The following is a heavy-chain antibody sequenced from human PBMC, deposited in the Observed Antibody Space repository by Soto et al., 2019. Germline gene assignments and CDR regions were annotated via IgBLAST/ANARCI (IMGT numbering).Heavy chain of an antibody. CDR3: AHRRGDLLTSHYYVDY. CDR1: GFSLNTRGVG. CDR2: ISWYGEK. J-gene: IGHJ4*02. D-gene: IGHD3-9*01. Sequence: QITLKESGPTLVKPTQPLTLTCTFSGFSLNTRGVGVGWIRQPPGKALEWLALISWYGEKRFSPPLKSSLTITKDTSEYQVVLTMTHMDPVYTATYYCAHRRGDLLTSHYYVDYWGQGPVVTVSS. V-gene: IGHV2-5*01.